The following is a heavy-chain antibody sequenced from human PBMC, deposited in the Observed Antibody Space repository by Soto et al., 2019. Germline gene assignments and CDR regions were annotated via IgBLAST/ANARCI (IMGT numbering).Heavy chain of an antibody. CDR3: ARAPYYSDSSGYWLRNDAFDI. CDR2: IYHSGST. J-gene: IGHJ3*02. CDR1: GASISTSNW. Sequence: PSETLSLTCAVSGASISTSNWWSWVRQPPGKGLEWIGEIYHSGSTNYNPSLKSRVTISVDKSKNQFSLKLSSVTAADTAVYYCARAPYYSDSSGYWLRNDAFDIWGQGPMVTVSS. V-gene: IGHV4-4*02. D-gene: IGHD3-22*01.